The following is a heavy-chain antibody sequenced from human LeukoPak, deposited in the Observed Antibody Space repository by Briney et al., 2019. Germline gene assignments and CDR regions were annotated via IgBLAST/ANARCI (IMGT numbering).Heavy chain of an antibody. V-gene: IGHV3-23*01. CDR1: GFTFSSYA. CDR3: AKDRGSGWIKFDY. Sequence: GGSLRLSCAASGFTFSSYAMSWVRQAPGKGLEWVSAISGSGGSTYYADSVKGRFTISRDNSKNTLYLQMNSLRAEDMAVYYCAKDRGSGWIKFDYWGQGTLVTVSS. J-gene: IGHJ4*02. D-gene: IGHD6-19*01. CDR2: ISGSGGST.